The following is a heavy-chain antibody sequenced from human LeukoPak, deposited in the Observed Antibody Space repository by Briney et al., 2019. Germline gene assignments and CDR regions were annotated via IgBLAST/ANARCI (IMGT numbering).Heavy chain of an antibody. CDR2: IYGDGTT. Sequence: GGSLRLSCAASGFTVSNDYTAWVRQAPGRGLEWVSLIYGDGTTFYTDSVKGRFTISRDNFKSTLYLQMSSLRPEDTALYYCARDRAGAQSWVALDPWGQGTLVTVSS. CDR1: GFTVSNDY. V-gene: IGHV3-66*02. CDR3: ARDRAGAQSWVALDP. J-gene: IGHJ5*02. D-gene: IGHD3-10*01.